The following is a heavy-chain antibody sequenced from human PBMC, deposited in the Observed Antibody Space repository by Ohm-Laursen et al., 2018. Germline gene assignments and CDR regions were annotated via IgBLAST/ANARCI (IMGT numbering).Heavy chain of an antibody. V-gene: IGHV3-9*01. CDR1: GFNIYESA. D-gene: IGHD4-17*01. CDR2: ISWNSGSI. Sequence: SLRLSCTASGFNIYESAMHWVRQAPGKGLEWVSIISWNSGSIGYADSVKGRFTISRDYAKNSLSLQMNSLRGEDTALYFCVKDRGNTVNYYYAMDVWGQGTTVTVSS. J-gene: IGHJ6*02. CDR3: VKDRGNTVNYYYAMDV.